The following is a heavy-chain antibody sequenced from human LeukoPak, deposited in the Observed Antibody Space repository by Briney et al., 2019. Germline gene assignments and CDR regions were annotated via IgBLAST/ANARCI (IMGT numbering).Heavy chain of an antibody. CDR1: GFTFSNAW. CDR2: ISSSGSTI. Sequence: GGSLRLSCAASGFTFSNAWMSWIRQAPGKGLEWVSYISSSGSTIYYADSVKGRFTISRDNAKNSLYLQMNSLRAEDTAVYYCARGQPGYCSGGSCRGFDYWGQGTLVTVSS. V-gene: IGHV3-11*01. D-gene: IGHD2-15*01. J-gene: IGHJ4*02. CDR3: ARGQPGYCSGGSCRGFDY.